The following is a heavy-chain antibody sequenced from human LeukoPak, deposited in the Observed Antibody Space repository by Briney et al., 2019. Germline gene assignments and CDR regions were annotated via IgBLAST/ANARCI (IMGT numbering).Heavy chain of an antibody. CDR1: GYTFTGYY. D-gene: IGHD4-17*01. J-gene: IGHJ6*03. CDR2: INPNSGGT. V-gene: IGHV1-2*02. Sequence: ASLKGSCKASGYTFTGYYMHWVRQAPGQGLEWMGWINPNSGGTNYAQKFQGRVTMTRDTSISTAYMERSRLRSDDTAVYYCARSPTGHYYYYYYMDVWGKGTTVTISS. CDR3: ARSPTGHYYYYYYMDV.